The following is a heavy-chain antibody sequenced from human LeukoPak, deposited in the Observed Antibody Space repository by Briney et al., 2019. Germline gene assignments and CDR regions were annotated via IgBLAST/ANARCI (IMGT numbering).Heavy chain of an antibody. CDR2: IYTSGST. J-gene: IGHJ4*02. Sequence: SETLSLTCTVSGGSISGYYWSWIRQPAGKGLEWIGRIYTSGSTNYNPSLKSRVTMSVDTSKNQFSLKLSSVTAADTAVYYCAREDGYCSSTSCQSFDYWGQGTLVTVSS. D-gene: IGHD2-2*01. CDR3: AREDGYCSSTSCQSFDY. CDR1: GGSISGYY. V-gene: IGHV4-4*07.